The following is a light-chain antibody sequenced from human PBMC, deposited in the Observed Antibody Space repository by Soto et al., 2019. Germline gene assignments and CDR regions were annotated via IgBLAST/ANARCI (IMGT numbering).Light chain of an antibody. V-gene: IGKV1-9*01. CDR3: QQVNVYPST. CDR1: QRISSY. Sequence: IQVTQSASALSASVGDRVTITCRASQRISSYLGWYQQKPGKAPNLLIYDASTLHSGVPSRFSGGGSGTDFTLTISSLQPEDFATYYCQQVNVYPSTFGGGTKLDIK. J-gene: IGKJ4*01. CDR2: DAS.